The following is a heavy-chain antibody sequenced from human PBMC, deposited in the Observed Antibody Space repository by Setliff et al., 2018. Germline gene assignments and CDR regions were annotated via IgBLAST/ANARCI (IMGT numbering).Heavy chain of an antibody. V-gene: IGHV1-3*01. J-gene: IGHJ6*03. CDR1: GYTFTSYA. CDR2: INAGNGNT. CDR3: ARGGRPHQDTVDTAMATDYYYYYMDV. D-gene: IGHD5-18*01. Sequence: GASVKVSCKASGYTFTSYAMHWVRQAPGQRLEWMGWINAGNGNTKYSQKFQGRVTITRDTSASTAYMELSSLRSEDTAVYYCARGGRPHQDTVDTAMATDYYYYYMDVWGKGTTVTVSS.